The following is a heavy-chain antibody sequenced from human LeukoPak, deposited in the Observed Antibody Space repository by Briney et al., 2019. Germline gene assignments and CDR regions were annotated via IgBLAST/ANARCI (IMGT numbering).Heavy chain of an antibody. CDR3: ARETKTYYFESSAYYPYYFDS. Sequence: PSETLSLTCIVSGGSISTSSYYWGWIRQSPGKGLEWIGTIYYTGSTYHSPSLMGRVTISVDTSKNQFSLKLSSVTAADTAVYYCARETKTYYFESSAYYPYYFDSWGQGTLVTVSS. V-gene: IGHV4-39*02. CDR2: IYYTGST. D-gene: IGHD3-22*01. CDR1: GGSISTSSYY. J-gene: IGHJ4*02.